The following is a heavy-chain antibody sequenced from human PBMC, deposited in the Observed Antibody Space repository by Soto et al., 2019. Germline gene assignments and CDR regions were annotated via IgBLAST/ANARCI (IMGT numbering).Heavy chain of an antibody. Sequence: PSETLSLTCTVSGGSISSGDYYWSWIRQPPGKGLEWIGYIYYSGSTYYNPSLKSRVTISVDTSKNQFSLKLSSVTAADTAVYYCAAQRGYGYGPHLYYYYYGMDVWGQGTTVTVSS. CDR3: AAQRGYGYGPHLYYYYYGMDV. V-gene: IGHV4-30-4*01. J-gene: IGHJ6*02. CDR1: GGSISSGDYY. D-gene: IGHD5-18*01. CDR2: IYYSGST.